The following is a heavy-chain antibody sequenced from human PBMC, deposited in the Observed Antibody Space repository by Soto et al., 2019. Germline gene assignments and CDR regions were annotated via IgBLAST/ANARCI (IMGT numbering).Heavy chain of an antibody. V-gene: IGHV4-30-4*01. D-gene: IGHD3-22*01. Sequence: PSETLSLTCTVSGGSISSGDYYWSWIRQPPGKGLEWIGYIYYSGSTYYNPSLKSRVTISVDTSKNQFSLKLSSVTAADTAVYYCARDRITMIVPELDIWGQGTMVTVSS. CDR1: GGSISSGDYY. J-gene: IGHJ3*02. CDR2: IYYSGST. CDR3: ARDRITMIVPELDI.